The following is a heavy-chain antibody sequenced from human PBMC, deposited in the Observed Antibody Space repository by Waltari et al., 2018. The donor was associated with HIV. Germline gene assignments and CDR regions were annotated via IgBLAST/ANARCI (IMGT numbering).Heavy chain of an antibody. V-gene: IGHV3-74*01. J-gene: IGHJ4*02. CDR1: GFTFSSYW. CDR2: NDNDGSTK. CDR3: ARDVAGRGGY. Sequence: EVQLVESGGDLVQAGGSLRLSRAASGFTFSSYWMHWVRQAPGKGLVWVYSNDNDGSTKTYADTVKGRFTISRDNAKNILYLQMNSLRVEDTAVYYCARDVAGRGGYWGQGTLVSVSS. D-gene: IGHD3-3*01.